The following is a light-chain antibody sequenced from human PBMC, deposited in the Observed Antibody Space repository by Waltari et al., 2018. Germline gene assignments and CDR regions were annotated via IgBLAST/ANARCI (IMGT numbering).Light chain of an antibody. V-gene: IGKV1-39*01. CDR2: AAG. CDR3: QQSYSAPWT. CDR1: QTINKY. Sequence: DIQMTQSTSSLSASVGDRLTITCRATQTINKYLNWYQHKPGKAPKLLIYAAGNLQSGAPSRFSGSGSGTDFTLTISSLQPEDFATYYCQQSYSAPWTFGQGTKVEI. J-gene: IGKJ1*01.